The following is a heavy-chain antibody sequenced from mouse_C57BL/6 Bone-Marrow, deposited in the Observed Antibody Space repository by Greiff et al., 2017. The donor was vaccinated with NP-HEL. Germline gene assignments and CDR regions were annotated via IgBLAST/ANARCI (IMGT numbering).Heavy chain of an antibody. Sequence: EVKLVESGGGLVQPGGSLSLSCAASEFTFTDYYMSWVRQPPGKALEWLGFIRNKANGYTTEYSASVKGRFTISRDNSQSILYLQMNALRAEDSATYYCARWLLRAMDYWGQGTSVTVSS. D-gene: IGHD2-3*01. CDR1: EFTFTDYY. CDR2: IRNKANGYTT. CDR3: ARWLLRAMDY. J-gene: IGHJ4*01. V-gene: IGHV7-3*01.